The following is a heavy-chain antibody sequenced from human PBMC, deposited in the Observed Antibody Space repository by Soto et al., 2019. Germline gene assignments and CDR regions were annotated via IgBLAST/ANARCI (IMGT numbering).Heavy chain of an antibody. CDR1: GGTFSRYA. CDR3: ARIQQLVLIGWFDP. Sequence: QVQLVQSGAEVKKPGSSVKVSCKASGGTFSRYAISWVRQAPGQGLEWMGGIIPILGTANCAQKFQGRVTITADESTSTAYMELSSLRSEDTAVYYCARIQQLVLIGWFDPWGQGTLVTVSS. D-gene: IGHD6-13*01. CDR2: IIPILGTA. J-gene: IGHJ5*02. V-gene: IGHV1-69*01.